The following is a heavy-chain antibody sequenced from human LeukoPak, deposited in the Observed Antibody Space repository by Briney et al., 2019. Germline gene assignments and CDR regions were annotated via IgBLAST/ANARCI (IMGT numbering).Heavy chain of an antibody. CDR2: ISYDGSNK. D-gene: IGHD1-26*01. Sequence: GGSLRLSCAASGFTFSSYAMHWVRQAPGKGLEWVAVISYDGSNKYYADSVKDRFTISRDNSKNTLYLQMNSLRAEDTAVYYCARDLTVGPTTDYFDYWGQGTLVTVSS. J-gene: IGHJ4*02. CDR3: ARDLTVGPTTDYFDY. V-gene: IGHV3-30*04. CDR1: GFTFSSYA.